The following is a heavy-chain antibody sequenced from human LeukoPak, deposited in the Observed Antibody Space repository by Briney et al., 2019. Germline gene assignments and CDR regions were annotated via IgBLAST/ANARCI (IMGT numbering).Heavy chain of an antibody. CDR2: IKHDGSGK. CDR1: GFTFRSFW. D-gene: IGHD4-23*01. J-gene: IGHJ6*02. CDR3: ASKDYGGNYYYGMDV. Sequence: PGGSLRLSCAASGFTFRSFWMSWVRQAPGKGLEWVANIKHDGSGKDYVDSVKGRFTISRDNAKNSLYLQMNSLRAEDTAVYYCASKDYGGNYYYGMDVWGQGTTVTVSS. V-gene: IGHV3-7*01.